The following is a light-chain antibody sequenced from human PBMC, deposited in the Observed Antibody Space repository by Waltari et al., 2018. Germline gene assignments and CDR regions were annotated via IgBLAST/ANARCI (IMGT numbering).Light chain of an antibody. V-gene: IGKV3-20*01. CDR2: AAS. CDR3: QQYGSSPRT. J-gene: IGKJ2*01. Sequence: EIVLTQSPGTLSLSPGERAPLSCRASQSVSSYLAGYQQRPGQAPRLLIYAASSRATGIPDKFSGSGSGTDFTLTISRVEPEDFAMYYCQQYGSSPRTFGQGTKLEI. CDR1: QSVSSY.